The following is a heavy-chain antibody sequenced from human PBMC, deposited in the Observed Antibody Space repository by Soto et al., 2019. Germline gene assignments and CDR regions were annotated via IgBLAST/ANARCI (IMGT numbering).Heavy chain of an antibody. Sequence: ASVKVSCKASGYTFSNYGVHWVRQGPGQRLEWMGWINAGNGKTKYSQNFQGRVTITTDTSTSTAFMDLRSLRSDDTAVYYCATSLGYTSGWEFDYWGQGTLVTVS. J-gene: IGHJ4*02. CDR1: GYTFSNYG. CDR3: ATSLGYTSGWEFDY. D-gene: IGHD6-19*01. CDR2: INAGNGKT. V-gene: IGHV1-3*01.